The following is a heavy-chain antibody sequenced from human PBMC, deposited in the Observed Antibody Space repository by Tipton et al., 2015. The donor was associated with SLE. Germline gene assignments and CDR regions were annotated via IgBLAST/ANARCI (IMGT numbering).Heavy chain of an antibody. CDR3: ARGEGQWLVY. J-gene: IGHJ4*02. Sequence: TLSLTCTVSGGSISSHYWSWIRQPPGKGLEWIGEINHSGSTNYNPSLKSRVTISVDTSKNQFSLKLSSVTAADTAVYYCARGEGQWLVYWGQGTLVTVSS. CDR2: INHSGST. V-gene: IGHV4-34*01. CDR1: GGSISSHY. D-gene: IGHD6-19*01.